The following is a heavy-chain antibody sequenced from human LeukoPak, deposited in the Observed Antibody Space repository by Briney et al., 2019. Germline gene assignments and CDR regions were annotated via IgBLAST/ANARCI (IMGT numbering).Heavy chain of an antibody. J-gene: IGHJ4*02. Sequence: SETLSLTCTVSGGSISSSSYYWGWIRQPPGKGLEWIGSIYYSGSTYYNPSLKSRVTISVDTSKNQFSLKLSSVTAADTAVYYCARGGPLFVGHYFDYWGQGTLVTVSS. V-gene: IGHV4-39*01. D-gene: IGHD2-21*01. CDR2: IYYSGST. CDR1: GGSISSSSYY. CDR3: ARGGPLFVGHYFDY.